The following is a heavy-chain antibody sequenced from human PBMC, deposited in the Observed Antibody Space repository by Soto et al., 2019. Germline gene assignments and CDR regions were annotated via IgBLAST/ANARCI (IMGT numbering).Heavy chain of an antibody. Sequence: QLQLQESGPGLVKPSQTLSLTCTVSGGSISSGGYYWSWIRQHPGKGLEWIGYIYYSGSTYYNPSLKSRVTIAVDTSTNQFSLKLSSVTAADTAVYYCARKATVTTCFDYWGQGTLVTVSS. CDR3: ARKATVTTCFDY. D-gene: IGHD4-17*01. CDR2: IYYSGST. V-gene: IGHV4-31*03. J-gene: IGHJ4*02. CDR1: GGSISSGGYY.